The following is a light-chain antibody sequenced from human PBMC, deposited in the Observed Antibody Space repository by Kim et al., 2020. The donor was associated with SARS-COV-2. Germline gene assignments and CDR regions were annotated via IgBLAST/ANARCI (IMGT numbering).Light chain of an antibody. Sequence: LTQPPSVSKGLRQTATLTCTGNSNIVGNQGAALLQQHQGHPPKLLSYRNNNRPSGISERFSASRSGNTASLTITGLQPEDEADYYCSALDSSLSAWVFGGGTQLTVL. CDR1: SNIVGNQG. J-gene: IGLJ3*02. CDR3: SALDSSLSAWV. CDR2: RNN. V-gene: IGLV10-54*02.